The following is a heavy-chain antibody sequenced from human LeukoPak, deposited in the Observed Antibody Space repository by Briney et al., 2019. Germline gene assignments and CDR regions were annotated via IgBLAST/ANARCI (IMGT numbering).Heavy chain of an antibody. CDR3: ARHGTTVTTPYDY. V-gene: IGHV4-39*01. Sequence: SETLSLTCTVSGVSISSSSYYWGWIRQPPGKGLEWIGSIYYSGSTFYNPSLKSRVTISVDTSKNQFSLKLNSVTAADTAVYYCARHGTTVTTPYDYWGQGTLVTVSS. J-gene: IGHJ4*02. CDR2: IYYSGST. D-gene: IGHD4-17*01. CDR1: GVSISSSSYY.